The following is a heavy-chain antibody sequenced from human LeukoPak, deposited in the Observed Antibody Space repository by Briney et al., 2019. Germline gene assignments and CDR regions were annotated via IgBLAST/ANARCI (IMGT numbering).Heavy chain of an antibody. D-gene: IGHD3-22*01. Sequence: GGSLRLSCAASGFTFDDSGMSWVRQAPGKGLEWVSTINWNGGSTGYADSVKGRFTISRDNAKNSLYLQMNSLRAEDTAFYYCARETYYYDSSGSTRFGYWGQGTLVTVSS. CDR2: INWNGGST. J-gene: IGHJ4*02. V-gene: IGHV3-20*04. CDR1: GFTFDDSG. CDR3: ARETYYYDSSGSTRFGY.